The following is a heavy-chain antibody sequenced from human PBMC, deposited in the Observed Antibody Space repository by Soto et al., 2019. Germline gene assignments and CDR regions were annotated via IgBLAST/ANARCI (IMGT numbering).Heavy chain of an antibody. CDR2: IIPIFGTA. D-gene: IGHD6-6*01. Sequence: ASVKVSCKASGGTFSSYAISWVRQATGQGREWMGGIIPIFGTANYAQKFQGRVTITADKSTSTAYMELSSLRSEDTAVYYCARSIAAREFDYWGQGTLVTVSS. CDR1: GGTFSSYA. V-gene: IGHV1-69*06. CDR3: ARSIAAREFDY. J-gene: IGHJ4*02.